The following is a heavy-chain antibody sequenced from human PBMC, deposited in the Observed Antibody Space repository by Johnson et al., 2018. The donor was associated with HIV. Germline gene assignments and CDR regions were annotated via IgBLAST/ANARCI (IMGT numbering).Heavy chain of an antibody. J-gene: IGHJ3*02. CDR1: GFTFSSYW. CDR3: SRDSTLDMVTAFDI. V-gene: IGHV3-7*01. Sequence: VQLVESGGGVVQPGMSLRLSCAASGFTFSSYWMSWVRQAPGKGLEWVANIKQAGSEKYYVDSVKGRFTISRDNAKNSLYLQMNSLRADDTAVYYCSRDSTLDMVTAFDIWGQGTMVTVSS. D-gene: IGHD2-2*03. CDR2: IKQAGSEK.